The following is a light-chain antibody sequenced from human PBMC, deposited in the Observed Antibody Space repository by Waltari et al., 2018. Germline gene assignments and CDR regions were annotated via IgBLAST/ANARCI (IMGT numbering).Light chain of an antibody. CDR3: SSPTTRSTQV. V-gene: IGLV2-14*01. J-gene: IGLJ1*01. CDR2: DVR. Sequence: QSGLTQPASVSGSPGQSITISCIGTSSDIVAYDYVSWYQQHPGKAPKLLIYDVRDRPSGGSHRFSGSKSGNAASLTISGLQAEDEATYYCSSPTTRSTQVFGSGTKVTV. CDR1: SSDIVAYDY.